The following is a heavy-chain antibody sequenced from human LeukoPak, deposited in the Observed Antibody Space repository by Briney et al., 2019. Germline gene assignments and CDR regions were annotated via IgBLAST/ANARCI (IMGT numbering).Heavy chain of an antibody. CDR1: GFTFSSYS. CDR2: IRYDGSDK. CDR3: AKASGQAGYCSSTSCHYTFDY. D-gene: IGHD2-2*01. V-gene: IGHV3-30*02. Sequence: GGSLRLSCAASGFTFSSYSMNWVRQAPGKGLEWVAFIRYDGSDKYYADSVKGRFTVSRDNSKNTLYLQMNSLRAEDTTVYYCAKASGQAGYCSSTSCHYTFDYWGQGTLVTVSS. J-gene: IGHJ4*02.